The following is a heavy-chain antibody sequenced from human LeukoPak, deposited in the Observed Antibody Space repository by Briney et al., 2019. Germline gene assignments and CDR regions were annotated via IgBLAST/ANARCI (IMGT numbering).Heavy chain of an antibody. CDR2: IYYSGST. D-gene: IGHD5-18*01. J-gene: IGHJ6*03. CDR3: ARERGRSYGSVPYYYFYMDV. CDR1: GGSISSYY. Sequence: SETLSLTCTVSGGSISSYYWSWIRQPPGKGLEWIGYIYYSGSTKYNPSLKSRVTISVDTSKNQFSLKLSSVTAAGTAVYYCARERGRSYGSVPYYYFYMDVWGKGTTVTVSS. V-gene: IGHV4-59*01.